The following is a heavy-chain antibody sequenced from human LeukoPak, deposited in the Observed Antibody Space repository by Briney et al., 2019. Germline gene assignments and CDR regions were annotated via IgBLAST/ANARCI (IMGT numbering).Heavy chain of an antibody. D-gene: IGHD5-18*01. CDR3: ASQLRGYSYGSFDY. CDR1: GGSISSSNW. CDR2: IYHSGST. J-gene: IGHJ4*02. V-gene: IGHV4-4*02. Sequence: SETLSLTCAVSGGSISSSNWWSWVRQPPGKGLEWIGEIYHSGSTNYNPSLKSRVTISVDKSKSQFSLKLSFVTAADTAVYYCASQLRGYSYGSFDYWGQGTLVTVSS.